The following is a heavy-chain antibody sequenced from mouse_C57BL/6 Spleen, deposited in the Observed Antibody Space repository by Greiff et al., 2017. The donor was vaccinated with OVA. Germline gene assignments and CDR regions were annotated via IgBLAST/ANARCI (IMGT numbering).Heavy chain of an antibody. CDR2: INPNNGGT. CDR3: ARGGTGSVDY. D-gene: IGHD4-1*01. J-gene: IGHJ2*01. Sequence: EVQLQQSGPELVKPGASVKLSCKASGYTFTDYYMTWVKQSHGKSLEWIGDINPNNGGTSYNQKFKGKATLTVDKSSSTAYMELRSLTSEDSAVYYCARGGTGSVDYWGQGTTLTVSS. CDR1: GYTFTDYY. V-gene: IGHV1-26*01.